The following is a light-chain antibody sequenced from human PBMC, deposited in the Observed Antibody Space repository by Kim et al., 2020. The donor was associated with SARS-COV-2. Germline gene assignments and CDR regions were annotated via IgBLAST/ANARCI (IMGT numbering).Light chain of an antibody. CDR3: QQYHNWPPYT. V-gene: IGKV3-15*01. Sequence: VSPGERATLACRASQSVSSNLAWYQQKPGQAPRLLIYGASTRATGIPARFSGSGSGTDFTLTISSLQSEDSAVYYCQQYHNWPPYTFGQGTKLEI. J-gene: IGKJ2*01. CDR2: GAS. CDR1: QSVSSN.